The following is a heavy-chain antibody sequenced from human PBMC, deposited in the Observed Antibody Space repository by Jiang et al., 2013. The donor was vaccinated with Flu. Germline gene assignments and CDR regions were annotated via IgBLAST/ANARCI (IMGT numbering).Heavy chain of an antibody. CDR3: ARGRRLWFGELLPFDY. CDR2: MNPNSGNT. D-gene: IGHD3-10*01. Sequence: GAEVKKPGASVKVSCKASGYTFTSYDINWVRQATGQGLEWMGWMNPNSGNTGYAQKFQGRVTMTRNTSISTAYMELSSLRSEDTAVYYCARGRRLWFGELLPFDYWGQGTLVTVSS. V-gene: IGHV1-8*01. CDR1: GYTFTSYD. J-gene: IGHJ4*02.